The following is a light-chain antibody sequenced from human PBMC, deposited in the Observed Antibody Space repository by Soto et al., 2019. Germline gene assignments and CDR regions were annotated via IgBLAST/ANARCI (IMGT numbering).Light chain of an antibody. CDR3: QQYNNWPPSVTYT. Sequence: ETVMTQSPATLSVSPGERVTLSCRASQTVTINLAWYQQKSGQAPRHLIYGASTRATGIPARFSGSGSGTEFTLTISNLQSEDSALYYCQQYNNWPPSVTYTFGQGTKLEIK. J-gene: IGKJ2*01. CDR2: GAS. V-gene: IGKV3-15*01. CDR1: QTVTIN.